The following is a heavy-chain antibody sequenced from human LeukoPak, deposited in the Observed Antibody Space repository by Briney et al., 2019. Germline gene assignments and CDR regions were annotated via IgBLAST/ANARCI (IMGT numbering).Heavy chain of an antibody. CDR2: ISANGGGT. Sequence: GGSLRLSCAASGFTFGSYAMSWVRQAPGKGLEWVSAISANGGGTYYADSVKGRFTISRDNSKNTLYLQMNSLRAEDTAVYYCAKGSSPFDYWGQGTLVTVSS. CDR1: GFTFGSYA. CDR3: AKGSSPFDY. V-gene: IGHV3-23*01. D-gene: IGHD6-13*01. J-gene: IGHJ4*02.